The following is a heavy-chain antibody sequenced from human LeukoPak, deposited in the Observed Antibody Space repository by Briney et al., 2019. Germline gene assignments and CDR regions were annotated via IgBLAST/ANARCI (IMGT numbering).Heavy chain of an antibody. D-gene: IGHD3-10*02. V-gene: IGHV3-23*01. CDR2: ISVGAEYI. CDR1: GFTFSTYV. J-gene: IGHJ4*02. CDR3: AKDWCSGSYEWPFDY. Sequence: PGGSLRLSCAASGFTFSTYVMNWFRQAPGKGLEWVSTISVGAEYIFYADSVKGRFTISRDNSKNTLYVQMNSLRAEDTAVYYCAKDWCSGSYEWPFDYWGQGTLVTVSS.